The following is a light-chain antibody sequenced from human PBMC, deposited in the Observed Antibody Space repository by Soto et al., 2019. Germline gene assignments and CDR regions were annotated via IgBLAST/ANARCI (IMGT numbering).Light chain of an antibody. V-gene: IGKV3-11*01. CDR3: QQRKNWPPIT. CDR2: DSS. CDR1: QNVDKF. Sequence: EIELTQSPATLSLSPGETATLSFRASQNVDKFLAWYQRRPGQPPRLLIFDSSNRATGVPVRFSGSGSGTVFTLTIGSLEPEDSAVYYCQQRKNWPPITFGQGTRLEIK. J-gene: IGKJ5*01.